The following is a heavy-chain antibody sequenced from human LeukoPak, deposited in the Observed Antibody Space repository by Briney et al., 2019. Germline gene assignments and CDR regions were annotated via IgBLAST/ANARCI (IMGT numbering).Heavy chain of an antibody. J-gene: IGHJ4*02. CDR3: AKVSAWAMVGATYFDY. CDR1: TLTLNNYW. V-gene: IGHV3-23*01. Sequence: PGGSLRLSCTASTLTLNNYWMSWVRQAPGKGLEWVSSISGNSGSTYYADSVKGRFTISRDNSKNTVYLQMNSLRAEDTAVYYCAKVSAWAMVGATYFDYWGQGTLVTVSS. CDR2: ISGNSGST. D-gene: IGHD1-26*01.